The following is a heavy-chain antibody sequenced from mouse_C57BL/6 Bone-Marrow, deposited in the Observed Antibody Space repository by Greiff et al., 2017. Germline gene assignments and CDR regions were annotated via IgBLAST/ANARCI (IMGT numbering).Heavy chain of an antibody. CDR3: ARLAPYYYAMDY. V-gene: IGHV1-53*01. CDR2: INPSNGGT. J-gene: IGHJ4*01. D-gene: IGHD6-1*01. CDR1: GYTFTSYW. Sequence: QVQLKQPGTELVKPGASVKLSCKASGYTFTSYWMHWVKQRPGQGLEWIGNINPSNGGTNYNEKFKSKATLTVDKSSSTAYMQLSSLTSEDSAVYYCARLAPYYYAMDYWGQGTSVTVSS.